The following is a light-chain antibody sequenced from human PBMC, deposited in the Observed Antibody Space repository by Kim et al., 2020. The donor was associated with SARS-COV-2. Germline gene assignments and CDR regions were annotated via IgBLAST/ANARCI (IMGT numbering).Light chain of an antibody. CDR2: TNN. CDR1: SSNIV. Sequence: GTPGQKVTISCSGSSSNIVNLYQQFPGTAPKLLIYTNNQRPSGVPDRFSGSRSGTSASLAITGLQSEDEADYYCSTWDGSLNGMVFGGGTQLTVL. CDR3: STWDGSLNGMV. V-gene: IGLV1-44*01. J-gene: IGLJ3*02.